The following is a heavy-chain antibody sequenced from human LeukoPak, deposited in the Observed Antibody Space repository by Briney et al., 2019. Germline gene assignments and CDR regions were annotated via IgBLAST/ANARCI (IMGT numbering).Heavy chain of an antibody. D-gene: IGHD3-10*01. J-gene: IGHJ4*02. Sequence: GGSLRLSCAASGFTFSNCGMSWVRQAPGKGLEWVSSISDSGAKAYYADSVKGRCTISRDNSKNTLDLQMDSLRAEDTAVYYCAKGGFGRPFDYWGQGTLVTVSS. CDR3: AKGGFGRPFDY. V-gene: IGHV3-23*01. CDR1: GFTFSNCG. CDR2: ISDSGAKA.